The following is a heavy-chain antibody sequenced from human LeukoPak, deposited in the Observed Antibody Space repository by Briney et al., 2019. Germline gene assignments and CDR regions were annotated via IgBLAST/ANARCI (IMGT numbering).Heavy chain of an antibody. V-gene: IGHV3-7*01. CDR1: GFTFSSYW. Sequence: GGSLRLSCAASGFTFSSYWMSWVRQVPGKGLEWVANIKQDGSEKTYADSVRGRFTIFRDNAKDSVYLQMNSLRAEDSAIYYCAREGFYFFDFWGQGTLVTVSS. J-gene: IGHJ4*01. CDR3: AREGFYFFDF. CDR2: IKQDGSEK.